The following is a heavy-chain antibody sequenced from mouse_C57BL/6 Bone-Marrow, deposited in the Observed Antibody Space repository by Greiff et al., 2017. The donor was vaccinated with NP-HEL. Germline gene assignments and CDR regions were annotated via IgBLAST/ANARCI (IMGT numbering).Heavy chain of an antibody. CDR1: GYTFTDHT. CDR3: ARSYYYGSPLFDY. CDR2: IYPRDGST. D-gene: IGHD1-1*01. V-gene: IGHV1-78*01. J-gene: IGHJ2*01. Sequence: VKLVESDAELVKPGASVKISCKVSGYTFTDHTIHWMKQRPEQGLEWIGYIYPRDGSTKYNEKFKGKATLTADKSSSTAYMQLNSLTSEDSAVYFCARSYYYGSPLFDYWGQGTTLTVSS.